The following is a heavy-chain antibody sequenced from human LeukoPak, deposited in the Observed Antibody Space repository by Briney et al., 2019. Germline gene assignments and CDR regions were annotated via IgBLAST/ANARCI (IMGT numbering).Heavy chain of an antibody. CDR3: ARGHNSSSSGFYYYYMDV. D-gene: IGHD6-6*01. CDR2: ISFSSTHI. V-gene: IGHV3-21*06. J-gene: IGHJ6*03. CDR1: GFTVSSNY. Sequence: GGSLRLSCVASGFTVSSNYMTWAPGKGLEWVSSISFSSTHIYYADSIQGRFTISRDNAENSLYLQMNSLRAEDTAVYYCARGHNSSSSGFYYYYMDVWGRGTTVTVSS.